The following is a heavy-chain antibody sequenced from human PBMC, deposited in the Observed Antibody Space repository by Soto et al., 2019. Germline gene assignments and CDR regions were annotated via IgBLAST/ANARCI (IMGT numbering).Heavy chain of an antibody. CDR2: IYYSGST. V-gene: IGHV4-31*03. D-gene: IGHD4-17*01. CDR3: ARDGYGGNSDY. Sequence: PSETLSLTCTVSGGSISSGGYYWSWIRQHPGKGLEWIGHIYYSGSTYYNPSLKSRVTISVDTSKNQFSLKLSSVTAADTAVYYCARDGYGGNSDYWGQGTLVTVSS. J-gene: IGHJ4*02. CDR1: GGSISSGGYY.